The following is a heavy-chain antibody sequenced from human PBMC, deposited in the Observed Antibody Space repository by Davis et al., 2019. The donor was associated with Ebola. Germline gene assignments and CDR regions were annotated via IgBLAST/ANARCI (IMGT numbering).Heavy chain of an antibody. CDR1: GFTVSSNY. CDR2: ISPSSSPI. CDR3: ARDRAYWAFDY. D-gene: IGHD2-21*01. J-gene: IGHJ4*02. Sequence: GGSLRLSCAASGFTVSSNYMSWVRQAPGKGLEWVSFISPSSSPIYYADSVKGRLTISRDNAKNSLYLQMSSLGADDTAVYYCARDRAYWAFDYWGRGTQVTVAS. V-gene: IGHV3-48*04.